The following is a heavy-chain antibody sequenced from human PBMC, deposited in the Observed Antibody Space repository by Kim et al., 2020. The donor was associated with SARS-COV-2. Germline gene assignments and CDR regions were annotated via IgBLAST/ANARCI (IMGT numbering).Heavy chain of an antibody. V-gene: IGHV3-13*01. J-gene: IGHJ4*02. CDR3: ARGSTYYDSSGYWGNFDY. D-gene: IGHD3-22*01. Sequence: KGRFTISRENAKNSLYLQMNSLRAGDTAVYYCARGSTYYDSSGYWGNFDYWGQGTLVTVSS.